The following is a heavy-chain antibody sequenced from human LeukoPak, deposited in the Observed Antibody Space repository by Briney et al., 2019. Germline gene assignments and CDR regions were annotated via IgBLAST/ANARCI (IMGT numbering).Heavy chain of an antibody. CDR2: INHSGST. CDR1: GGSISSYY. V-gene: IGHV4-34*01. D-gene: IGHD2-2*01. CDR3: ARGDIVVVPAAPSPSKRRNTAMPRRGAFDI. Sequence: SETLSLTCTVSGGSISSYYWSWIRQPPGKGLEWIGEINHSGSTNHNPSLKSRVTISVDTSKNQFSLKLSSVTAADAAVYYCARGDIVVVPAAPSPSKRRNTAMPRRGAFDIWGQGTMVTVSS. J-gene: IGHJ3*02.